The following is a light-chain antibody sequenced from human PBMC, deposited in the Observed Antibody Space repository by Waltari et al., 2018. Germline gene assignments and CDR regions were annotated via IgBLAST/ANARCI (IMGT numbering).Light chain of an antibody. CDR3: QQYDNWPPIT. CDR2: GAS. Sequence: EIVMTQSPDTLSVSPGERATLSCRASQSIRSNLAWYRQKPGQAPRLLIYGASFRATGIPARFSGSGSGTEFTLTISSLQSEDFAIYYCQQYDNWPPITFGQGTKLEMK. V-gene: IGKV3-15*01. CDR1: QSIRSN. J-gene: IGKJ2*01.